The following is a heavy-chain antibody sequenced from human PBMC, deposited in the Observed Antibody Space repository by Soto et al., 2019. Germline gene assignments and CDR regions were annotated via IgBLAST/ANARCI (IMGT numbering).Heavy chain of an antibody. CDR1: YY. V-gene: IGHV4-39*01. CDR2: IYYSGST. D-gene: IGHD4-17*01. J-gene: IGHJ4*02. CDR3: ARGVFYGDYDY. Sequence: YYXXWFRQPPGKGLEWIGSIYYSGSTYYNPSLKSRVTISVDTSKNQFSLKLSSVTAADTAVYYCARGVFYGDYDYWGQGTLVTVS.